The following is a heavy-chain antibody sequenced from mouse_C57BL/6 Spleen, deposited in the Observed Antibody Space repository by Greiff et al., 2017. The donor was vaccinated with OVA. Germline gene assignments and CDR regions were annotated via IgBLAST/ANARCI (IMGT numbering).Heavy chain of an antibody. Sequence: EVKLMESGGGLVKPGGSLKLSCAASGFTFSDYGMHWVRQAPEKGLEWVAYISSGSSTIYYADTVKGRFTISRDNAKNTLFLQMTSLRSEDTAMYYWARDGNYGGNYFDYWGQGTTLTVSS. V-gene: IGHV5-17*01. CDR2: ISSGSSTI. J-gene: IGHJ2*01. CDR1: GFTFSDYG. D-gene: IGHD2-1*01. CDR3: ARDGNYGGNYFDY.